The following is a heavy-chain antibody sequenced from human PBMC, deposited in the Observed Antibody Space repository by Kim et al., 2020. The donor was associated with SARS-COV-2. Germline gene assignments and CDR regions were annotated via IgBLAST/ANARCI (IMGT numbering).Heavy chain of an antibody. V-gene: IGHV3-11*06. J-gene: IGHJ6*02. Sequence: VKGRFTISRDNAKNSLYLQMNSLRAEDTAVYYCARGELYGERPYYYGMDVWGQGTTVTVSS. CDR3: ARGELYGERPYYYGMDV. D-gene: IGHD4-17*01.